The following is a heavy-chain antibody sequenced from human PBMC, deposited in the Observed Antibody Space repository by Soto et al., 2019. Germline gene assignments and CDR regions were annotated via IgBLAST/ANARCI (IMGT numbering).Heavy chain of an antibody. D-gene: IGHD3-3*01. J-gene: IGHJ6*02. CDR3: ASPTPPITIFGVVLSGYYYYGMDV. V-gene: IGHV4-59*08. CDR1: GGSISNYY. CDR2: VYYNENTNYNSGST. Sequence: SETLSLTCTVSGGSISNYYWSWIRQPPGKGLEWIGYVYYNENTNYNSGSTNYNPSLESRVTISVDASTNQVSLKLNSVTAADTAVYYCASPTPPITIFGVVLSGYYYYGMDVWGQGTTVTVSS.